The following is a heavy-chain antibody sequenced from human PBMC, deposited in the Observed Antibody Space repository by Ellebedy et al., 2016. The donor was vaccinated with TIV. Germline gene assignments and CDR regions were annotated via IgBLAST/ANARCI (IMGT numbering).Heavy chain of an antibody. J-gene: IGHJ4*02. CDR3: ARGGYDAFYLDY. CDR1: GFTFGGYG. CDR2: IWYDGTTK. Sequence: GESLKISCATSGFTFGGYGMHWVRQAPGKGLEWVAVIWYDGTTKYYIDSVKGRFSISRDNAKNTVYLHMNSLRADDTAVYYCARGGYDAFYLDYWGQGILVTVSS. D-gene: IGHD5-12*01. V-gene: IGHV3-33*01.